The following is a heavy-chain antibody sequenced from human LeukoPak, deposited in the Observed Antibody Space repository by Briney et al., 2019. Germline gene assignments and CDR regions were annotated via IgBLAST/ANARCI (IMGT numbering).Heavy chain of an antibody. V-gene: IGHV3-66*01. CDR1: GFTVSSNY. CDR2: IYSGGST. J-gene: IGHJ4*02. Sequence: PGGSLRLSCAASGFTVSSNYMSWVRQAPGKGLEWVSVIYSGGSTYYADSVKGRFTISRDNSENTLYLQMNSLRAEDTAVYYCARRAAAGTFDYWGQGTLVTVSS. CDR3: ARRAAAGTFDY. D-gene: IGHD6-13*01.